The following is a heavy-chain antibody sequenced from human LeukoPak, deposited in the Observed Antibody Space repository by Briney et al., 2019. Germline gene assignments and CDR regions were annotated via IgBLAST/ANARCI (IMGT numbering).Heavy chain of an antibody. J-gene: IGHJ4*02. CDR2: IIPIFGTA. Sequence: SVKVSCKASGGTFSSYAISWLRQAPGQGLEWMGGIIPIFGTANYAQKFQGRVTITADESTSTAYMELSSQRSEHTAVYYCAREAGHATTFDYWGQGTLVTVSS. D-gene: IGHD5-12*01. CDR1: GGTFSSYA. CDR3: AREAGHATTFDY. V-gene: IGHV1-69*01.